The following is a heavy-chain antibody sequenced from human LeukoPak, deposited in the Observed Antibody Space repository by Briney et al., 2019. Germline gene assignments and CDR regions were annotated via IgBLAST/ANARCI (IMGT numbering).Heavy chain of an antibody. V-gene: IGHV3-21*03. J-gene: IGHJ4*02. CDR1: GFTFSSYS. CDR3: ARVVPGTGFFY. D-gene: IGHD2-8*02. Sequence: PGGSLRLSCAASGFTFSSYSVKWVRQAPGKGVVWVSSFSSSSSQIYYTDSVRGRFTLSRDNAKNSLYLHTNSLRDEDTALYYCARVVPGTGFFYWGQGTLVTVSS. CDR2: FSSSSSQI.